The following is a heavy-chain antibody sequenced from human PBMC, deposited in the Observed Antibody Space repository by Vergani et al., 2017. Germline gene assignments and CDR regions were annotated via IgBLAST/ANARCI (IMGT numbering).Heavy chain of an antibody. Sequence: QVQLVQSGAEVKKPGASVKVSCKASGYTFTSYYMHWVRQAPGQGLEWMGIINPSGGSTSYAQKFQGRVTITADKSTSTAYMELSSLRSEDTAVYYCANWGPRSGCWGQGTLVTVSS. V-gene: IGHV1-46*01. CDR2: INPSGGST. D-gene: IGHD3-16*01. CDR1: GYTFTSYY. J-gene: IGHJ4*02. CDR3: ANWGPRSGC.